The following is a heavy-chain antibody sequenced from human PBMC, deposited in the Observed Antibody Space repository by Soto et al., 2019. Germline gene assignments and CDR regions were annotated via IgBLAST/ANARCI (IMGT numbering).Heavy chain of an antibody. CDR3: VRWSYLDY. J-gene: IGHJ4*02. V-gene: IGHV3-23*01. CDR2: ISGSDGQT. CDR1: GFSFISYA. D-gene: IGHD3-3*01. Sequence: GGSLRLSCAASGFSFISYAMSWVRQAPGKGLEWVSTISGSDGQTFYADSVKGRFSISRDTSTNMLYLHMNNLRGDDTAVYYCVRWSYLDYWGQGNRVTVSS.